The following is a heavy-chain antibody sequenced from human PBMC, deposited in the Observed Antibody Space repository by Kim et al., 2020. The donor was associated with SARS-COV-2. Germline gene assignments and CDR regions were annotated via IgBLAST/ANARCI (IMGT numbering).Heavy chain of an antibody. D-gene: IGHD6-13*01. J-gene: IGHJ6*02. V-gene: IGHV4-31*03. Sequence: SETLSLTCTVSGGSISSGGYYWSWIRQHPGKGLEWIGYIYYSGSTYYNPSLKSRVTISVDTSKNQFSLKLSSVTAADTAVYYCAVAAAGISDYYYYYGMDVWGQGTTVTVSS. CDR2: IYYSGST. CDR3: AVAAAGISDYYYYYGMDV. CDR1: GGSISSGGYY.